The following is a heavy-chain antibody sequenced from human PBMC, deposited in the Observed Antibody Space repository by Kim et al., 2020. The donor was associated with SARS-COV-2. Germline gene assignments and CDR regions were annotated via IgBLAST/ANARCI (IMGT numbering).Heavy chain of an antibody. J-gene: IGHJ6*03. D-gene: IGHD1-1*01. Sequence: GGSLRLSCAASGFIFSSYSMNWVRQAPGKGLEWVSSISSSSSYIYYADSVKGRFTISRDNAKNSLYLQMNSLRAEDTAVYYCARSPRSGPGYYYYYMDVWGKGTTVTVSS. CDR1: GFIFSSYS. CDR3: ARSPRSGPGYYYYYMDV. CDR2: ISSSSSYI. V-gene: IGHV3-21*01.